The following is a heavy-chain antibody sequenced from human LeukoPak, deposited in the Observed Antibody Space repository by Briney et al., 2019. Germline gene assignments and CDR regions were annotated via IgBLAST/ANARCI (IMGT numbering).Heavy chain of an antibody. CDR1: GFTFSTYG. CDR3: ARDRYDTSGYYY. D-gene: IGHD3-22*01. V-gene: IGHV3-33*01. J-gene: IGHJ4*02. CDR2: IWYDGRTK. Sequence: GRSLRPSCGASGFTFSTYGMHWVRQAPGKGLEWVAVIWYDGRTKYYADSVKGRFTISRDNSKNTLYLQMNSLRAEDTAVYYCARDRYDTSGYYYWGQGTLVTVSS.